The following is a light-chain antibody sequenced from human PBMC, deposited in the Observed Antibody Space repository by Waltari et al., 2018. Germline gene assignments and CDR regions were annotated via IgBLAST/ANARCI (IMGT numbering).Light chain of an antibody. CDR2: GVT. V-gene: IGLV2-23*02. J-gene: IGLJ2*01. CDR3: CSYAGSMV. Sequence: QSALTQPASVSGSPGQSITITCTGSSTDIGPYNVVSWYQTHPGKDPKLIICGVTNRPSEVSKRFSGSKSGNTASLTISGLQTDDEADYYCCSYAGSMVFGGGTKLTVL. CDR1: STDIGPYNV.